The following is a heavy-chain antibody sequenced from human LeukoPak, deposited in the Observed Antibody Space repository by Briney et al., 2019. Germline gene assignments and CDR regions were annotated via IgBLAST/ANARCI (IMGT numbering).Heavy chain of an antibody. CDR2: IIPIFGTA. CDR1: GGTFSSYA. J-gene: IGHJ6*03. Sequence: GASVKVSCKASGGTFSSYAISWVRQAPGQGLEWMGGIIPIFGTANYAQKFQGRVTITADESTSTAYMELSSLRSEDTAVYYCARDYDIQGYYYMDVWGKGTTVTISS. V-gene: IGHV1-69*13. D-gene: IGHD3-9*01. CDR3: ARDYDIQGYYYMDV.